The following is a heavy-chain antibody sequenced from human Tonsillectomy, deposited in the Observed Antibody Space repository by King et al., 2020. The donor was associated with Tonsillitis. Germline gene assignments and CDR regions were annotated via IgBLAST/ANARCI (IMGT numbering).Heavy chain of an antibody. D-gene: IGHD3-10*01. CDR1: GGSISSSNYY. Sequence: QLQLQESGPGLVKPSETLSLTCTVSGGSISSSNYYWGWIRQQSPGKGLEWIGSIYYTGDTYYNPSLKSRVTISVATSKNQFSLKLTSVTAADTAVYYCATPDGTGNWFDPWGQGTLVTVSS. J-gene: IGHJ5*02. V-gene: IGHV4-39*01. CDR3: ATPDGTGNWFDP. CDR2: IYYTGDT.